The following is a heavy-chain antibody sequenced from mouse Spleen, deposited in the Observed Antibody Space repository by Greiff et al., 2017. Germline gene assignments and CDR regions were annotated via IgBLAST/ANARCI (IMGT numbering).Heavy chain of an antibody. J-gene: IGHJ4*01. CDR1: GYTFTDYY. Sequence: VQLQQSGPELVKPGASVKISCKASGYTFTDYYINWVKQRPGQGLEWIGWIFPGSGSTYYNEKFKGKATLTVDKSSSTAYMLLSSLTSEDSAVYFCARRDYYGSSYEAMDYWGQGTSVTVSS. V-gene: IGHV1-75*01. D-gene: IGHD1-1*01. CDR3: ARRDYYGSSYEAMDY. CDR2: IFPGSGST.